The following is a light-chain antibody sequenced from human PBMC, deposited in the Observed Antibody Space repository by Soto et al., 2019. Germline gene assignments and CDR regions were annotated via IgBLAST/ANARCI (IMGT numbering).Light chain of an antibody. CDR3: MKGTHWPRP. CDR2: RFS. Sequence: DAVLTQSPVSQPVTLGQPASISCRSSHSLVHSDGNTYLNWFHQRPGHSPRRLLYRFSNLDSGVPGRISGRGSATYFKLNLSMLAAEDVGDYYCMKGTHWPRPFVQGTMVEI. V-gene: IGKV2-30*02. CDR1: HSLVHSDGNTY. J-gene: IGKJ1*01.